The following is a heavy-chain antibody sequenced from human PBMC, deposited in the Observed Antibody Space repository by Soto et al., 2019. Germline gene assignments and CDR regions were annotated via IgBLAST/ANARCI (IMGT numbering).Heavy chain of an antibody. Sequence: PSETLSLTCAAYGGSFSGYYWSWIRQPPGKGLEWIGEINHSGSTNYNPSLKSRVTISVDTSKNQFSLKLSSVTAADTAVYYCARYPPVNYYDSSGSLDYWGQGTLVTVSS. D-gene: IGHD3-22*01. CDR3: ARYPPVNYYDSSGSLDY. J-gene: IGHJ4*02. CDR1: GGSFSGYY. CDR2: INHSGST. V-gene: IGHV4-34*01.